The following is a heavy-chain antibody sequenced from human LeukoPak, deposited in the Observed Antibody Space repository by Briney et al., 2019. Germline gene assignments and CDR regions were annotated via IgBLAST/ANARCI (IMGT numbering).Heavy chain of an antibody. V-gene: IGHV4-59*01. CDR2: IYYSGST. J-gene: IGHJ5*02. Sequence: SETLSLTCTVSGGSISSYYWSWIRQPPGKGLEWIGYIYYSGSTNYNPSLKSRVTISVDTSKNQFSLKLSSVTAADTAVYYCARESGYYDSSGYSTWFDPWGQGTLVTVSS. CDR1: GGSISSYY. D-gene: IGHD3-22*01. CDR3: ARESGYYDSSGYSTWFDP.